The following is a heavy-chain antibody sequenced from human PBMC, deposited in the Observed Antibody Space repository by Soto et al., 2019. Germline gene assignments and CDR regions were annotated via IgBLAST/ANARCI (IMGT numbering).Heavy chain of an antibody. D-gene: IGHD6-6*01. V-gene: IGHV3-7*05. CDR1: GFTFSSYW. Sequence: GGSLRLSCAASGFTFSSYWMSWVRQAPGKGLEWVANIKQDGSEKYYVDSVKGRFTNSGDNAKNSLYLQMNSLRAEDTAVYYCARVEVEYSSSSDWFDPWGQGTLVTVSS. CDR2: IKQDGSEK. J-gene: IGHJ5*02. CDR3: ARVEVEYSSSSDWFDP.